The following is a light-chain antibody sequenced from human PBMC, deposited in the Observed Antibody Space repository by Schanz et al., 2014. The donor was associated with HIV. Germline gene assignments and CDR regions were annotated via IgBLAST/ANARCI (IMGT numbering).Light chain of an antibody. CDR2: EAS. V-gene: IGKV1-5*03. Sequence: DIQMTQSPSTLSASVGDRVSITCRASQAIGTWLAWYQQKPGRAPKLLISEASSLETGVPSWFSGSGSGTEFTLTISSLQPDDFASYYCQQYSSNLYTFGQGTKLEIK. CDR1: QAIGTW. J-gene: IGKJ2*01. CDR3: QQYSSNLYT.